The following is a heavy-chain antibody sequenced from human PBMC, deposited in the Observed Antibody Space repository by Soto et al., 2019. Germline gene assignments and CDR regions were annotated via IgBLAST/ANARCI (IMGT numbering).Heavy chain of an antibody. D-gene: IGHD6-19*01. CDR2: MTSDMKTI. Sequence: EVQLVESGGGLVQPGGSLRLSCAASGFTFSVYSMNWIRQAPGKGLQWVSYMTSDMKTIHYADSVQGRFTISRDNAKNYEYQQKTSLKDEDTAVYYCARSVEGHFDYWGQGALVTVST. V-gene: IGHV3-48*02. CDR1: GFTFSVYS. J-gene: IGHJ4*02. CDR3: ARSVEGHFDY.